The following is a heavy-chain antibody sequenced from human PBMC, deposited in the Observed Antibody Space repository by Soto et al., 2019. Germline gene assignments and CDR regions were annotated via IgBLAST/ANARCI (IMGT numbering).Heavy chain of an antibody. CDR1: GFTFSSYG. J-gene: IGHJ6*03. D-gene: IGHD4-17*01. CDR3: ARDENYGDPYYYYYMDV. CDR2: IWYDGSNK. Sequence: QVQLVESGGGVVQPGRSLRLSCAASGFTFSSYGMHWVRQAPGKGLEWVAVIWYDGSNKYYADSVKGRFTISRDNSKNPLYLQMNSLTAEDTAVYYCARDENYGDPYYYYYMDVWGKGTTVTVSS. V-gene: IGHV3-33*01.